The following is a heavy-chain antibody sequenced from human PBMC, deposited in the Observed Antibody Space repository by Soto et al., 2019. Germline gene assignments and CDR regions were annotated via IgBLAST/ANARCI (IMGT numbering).Heavy chain of an antibody. V-gene: IGHV4-39*01. CDR3: ARPLHFDWSLGY. CDR2: VYYSGNA. Sequence: QLQLQESGPGLVKPWETLSLTCTVSGGSISSNSYYGGWIRQPPGKELEWIGNVYYSGNAYYNPSLESRATISLDTSKSQFSLNLSSVTAADTAVYYCARPLHFDWSLGYWGQGTLVTVAS. CDR1: GGSISSNSYY. J-gene: IGHJ4*02. D-gene: IGHD3-9*01.